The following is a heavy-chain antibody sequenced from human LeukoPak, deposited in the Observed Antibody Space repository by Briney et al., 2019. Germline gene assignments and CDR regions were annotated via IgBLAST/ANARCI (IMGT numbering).Heavy chain of an antibody. CDR1: GFTFSSYW. Sequence: SGGSLRLSCEASGFTFSSYWMSWVRQAPGKGPEWLANIKQDGSEKYYVDSVKGRFTISRDNAKNSLYLQMNSLRDEDTAVYYCARDDNWGWGHWGQGTLVSVSS. CDR3: ARDDNWGWGH. J-gene: IGHJ4*02. CDR2: IKQDGSEK. D-gene: IGHD7-27*01. V-gene: IGHV3-7*01.